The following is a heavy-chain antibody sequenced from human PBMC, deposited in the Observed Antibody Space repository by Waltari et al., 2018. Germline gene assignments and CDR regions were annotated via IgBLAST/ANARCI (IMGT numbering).Heavy chain of an antibody. Sequence: QVQLQESGPGLVKPSQTLSLTCTVSGGSISSGGYYWSWIRQHPGKGLEWIGYIYYSGSTYYNPSLKSRVTISVDTSKNQFSLKLSSVTAADTAVYYCARDKASSSRVLLDAFDIWGQGTMVTVSS. V-gene: IGHV4-31*03. D-gene: IGHD6-6*01. CDR3: ARDKASSSRVLLDAFDI. CDR1: GGSISSGGYY. CDR2: IYYSGST. J-gene: IGHJ3*02.